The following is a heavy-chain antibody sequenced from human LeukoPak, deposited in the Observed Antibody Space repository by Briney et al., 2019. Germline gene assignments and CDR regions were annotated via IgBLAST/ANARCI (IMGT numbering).Heavy chain of an antibody. Sequence: QSGGSLRLSCAASGFTFSHYYMSWVRQAPGKGLEWVANIKQDGSEQFYLDSVKGRFTISRDNAMNALYLQMHSLRVDDTAVYYCARDLSFHFDYWGQGTLVTVSS. D-gene: IGHD2/OR15-2a*01. CDR2: IKQDGSEQ. V-gene: IGHV3-7*01. J-gene: IGHJ4*02. CDR1: GFTFSHYY. CDR3: ARDLSFHFDY.